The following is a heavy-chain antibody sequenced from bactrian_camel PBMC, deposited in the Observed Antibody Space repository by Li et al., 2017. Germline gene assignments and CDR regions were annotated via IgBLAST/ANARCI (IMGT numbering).Heavy chain of an antibody. Sequence: QLVESGGGLVQPGKSLRLSCAASGFWFSTYGMSWVRQAPGKGLEWVSVIDAAGIGTDYTGSVKGRFTVSRDNAKNTLYLQMNGLKSEDTALYYCTNEVEVHNEYEHNGWGQGTQVTVS. J-gene: IGHJ4*01. V-gene: IGHV3S40*01. CDR1: GFWFSTYG. CDR3: TNEVEVHNEYEHNG. CDR2: IDAAGIGT. D-gene: IGHD4*01.